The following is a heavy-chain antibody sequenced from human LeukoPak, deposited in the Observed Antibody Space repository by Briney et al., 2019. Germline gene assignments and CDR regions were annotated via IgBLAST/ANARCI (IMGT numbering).Heavy chain of an antibody. D-gene: IGHD3-10*01. Sequence: SGTLSLTCAVSGASISINSWSWIRQPPGQGLEWIGYLYYGGSANYKPSLKSRVTISMDTSKNQFSLKLSSVTAADTAVYYCAREAAMVRSNWFDPWGQGTLVTVSS. CDR3: AREAAMVRSNWFDP. CDR1: GASISINS. J-gene: IGHJ5*02. CDR2: LYYGGSA. V-gene: IGHV4-59*01.